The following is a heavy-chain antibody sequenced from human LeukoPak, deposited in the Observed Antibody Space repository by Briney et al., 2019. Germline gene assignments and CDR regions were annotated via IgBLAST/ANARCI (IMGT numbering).Heavy chain of an antibody. Sequence: GESLKISCKGSGYRFSTSWIGWGRQLPGKGLEWMVMIYPDDSNIRYGPSFQGQVTISADKSIGTAYLHWNSLKASDTAMYYCARLTTGYGKIDYWGQGTLVTVSS. D-gene: IGHD2-2*03. CDR1: GYRFSTSW. V-gene: IGHV5-51*01. CDR2: IYPDDSNI. CDR3: ARLTTGYGKIDY. J-gene: IGHJ4*02.